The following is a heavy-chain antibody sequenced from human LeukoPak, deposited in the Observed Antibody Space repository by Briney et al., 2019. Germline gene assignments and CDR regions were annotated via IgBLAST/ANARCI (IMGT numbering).Heavy chain of an antibody. CDR2: LSYDGSNK. D-gene: IGHD6-19*01. CDR1: GFTFSSYA. V-gene: IGHV3-30-3*01. CDR3: ARTPAGWYGFSGDY. J-gene: IGHJ4*02. Sequence: QAGGSLRLSCAASGFTFSSYAMHWVRQAPGKGLEWVAVLSYDGSNKYYADYVKGRFTISRDNSKNTLYLQMNSLRAEDTAVYYCARTPAGWYGFSGDYWGQGTLVTVSS.